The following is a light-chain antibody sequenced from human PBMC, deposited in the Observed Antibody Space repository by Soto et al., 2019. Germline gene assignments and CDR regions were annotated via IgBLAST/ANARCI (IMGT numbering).Light chain of an antibody. CDR3: QHYDSSPYT. CDR2: GAS. J-gene: IGKJ2*01. Sequence: EIGLTQSPGTLSLSPGERATLYCRASRNVSATYLAWYHRKPGQAPRLLIYGASNRATGVPARFSGSGSGTDFTLTISRLEPEDFAVFYCQHYDSSPYTFGQGTRLEIK. CDR1: RNVSATY. V-gene: IGKV3-20*01.